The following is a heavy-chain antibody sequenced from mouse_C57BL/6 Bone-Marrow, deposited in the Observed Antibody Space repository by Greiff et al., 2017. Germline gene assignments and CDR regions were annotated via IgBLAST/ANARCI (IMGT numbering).Heavy chain of an antibody. V-gene: IGHV1-54*01. D-gene: IGHD1-1*01. J-gene: IGHJ2*01. CDR3: ASGYYGSGYFDY. CDR2: INPGSGGT. CDR1: GYAFTNYL. Sequence: VQLQQSGAELVRPGTSVKVSCKASGYAFTNYLIEWVKQRPGQGLEWIGVINPGSGGTHYNEKFKGKAKLTAAKSSSTAYMRLSSLTSEYSAVYFCASGYYGSGYFDYWGQSNTLTGSS.